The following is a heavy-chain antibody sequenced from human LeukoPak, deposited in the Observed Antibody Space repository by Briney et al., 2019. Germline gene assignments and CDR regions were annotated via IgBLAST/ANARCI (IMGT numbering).Heavy chain of an antibody. CDR2: ISGSGGST. V-gene: IGHV3-23*01. J-gene: IGHJ4*02. Sequence: GGSLRLSCAASGFTFSSYAMSWVRQAPGQGLEWVSVISGSGGSTFYADSVKGRFTISRDNAKNSLYLQMNSLRAEDTAVYYCAREEALYDFWSGYYERYYFDYWGQGTLVTVSS. CDR1: GFTFSSYA. CDR3: AREEALYDFWSGYYERYYFDY. D-gene: IGHD3-3*01.